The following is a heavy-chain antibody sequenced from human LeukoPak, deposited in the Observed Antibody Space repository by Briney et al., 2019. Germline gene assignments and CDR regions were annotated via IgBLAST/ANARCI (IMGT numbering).Heavy chain of an antibody. V-gene: IGHV4-59*02. CDR2: KYNSGST. CDR1: GGSVSSYY. CDR3: ASHSGYDYFDY. J-gene: IGHJ4*02. Sequence: SETLSLTCTVSGGSVSSYYWSWIWQPPGKGLEWIGYKYNSGSTNYNPSLKSRVTISVDTSKNQFSLKLSSVTAADTAVYYCASHSGYDYFDYWGQGTLVTVSS. D-gene: IGHD5-12*01.